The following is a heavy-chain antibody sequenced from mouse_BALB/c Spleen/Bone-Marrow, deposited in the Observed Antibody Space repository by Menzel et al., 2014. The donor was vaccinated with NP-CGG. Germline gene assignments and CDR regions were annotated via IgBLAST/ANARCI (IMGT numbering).Heavy chain of an antibody. Sequence: EVQLQQSGGGLVQPGGSRKLSCAASGFTFSSFGMHWVCQAPEKGLEWVAYISSGSSTIYYADTVKGRFTISRDNPKNTLFLQMTSLRSEDTAMYYCARWRYGYAMDYWGQGTSVTVSS. V-gene: IGHV5-17*02. D-gene: IGHD2-14*01. CDR3: ARWRYGYAMDY. CDR2: ISSGSSTI. J-gene: IGHJ4*01. CDR1: GFTFSSFG.